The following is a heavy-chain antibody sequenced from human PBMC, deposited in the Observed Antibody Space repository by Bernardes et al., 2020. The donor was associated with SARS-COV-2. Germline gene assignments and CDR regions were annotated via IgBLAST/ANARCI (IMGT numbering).Heavy chain of an antibody. Sequence: GGSLRLSCAASGFTFSDYAMSWVRQAPGKGLEWVSGISGRGGGTYYGDSVKGRFTISRDNSKNTLFLEMDSLRAGDTAVYYCAKDVLVWFGELSSFEKWGHGTLVTVSS. CDR3: AKDVLVWFGELSSFEK. CDR1: GFTFSDYA. CDR2: ISGRGGGT. V-gene: IGHV3-23*01. D-gene: IGHD3-10*01. J-gene: IGHJ4*01.